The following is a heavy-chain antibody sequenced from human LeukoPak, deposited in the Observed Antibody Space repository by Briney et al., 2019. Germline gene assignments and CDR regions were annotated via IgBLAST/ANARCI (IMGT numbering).Heavy chain of an antibody. V-gene: IGHV4-34*01. CDR3: ARGSDRNLRNPFYSSSWTKGFDP. CDR1: GGSFSGYY. CDR2: INHSGST. D-gene: IGHD6-13*01. J-gene: IGHJ5*02. Sequence: SETLSLTCAVYGGSFSGYYWSWIRQPPGKGLEWIGEINHSGSTNYNPSLKSRVTISVDTSKNQFSLKLSSVTAADTAVYYCARGSDRNLRNPFYSSSWTKGFDPWGQGTLVTVSS.